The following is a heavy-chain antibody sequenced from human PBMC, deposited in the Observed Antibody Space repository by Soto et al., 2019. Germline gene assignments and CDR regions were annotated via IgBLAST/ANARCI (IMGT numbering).Heavy chain of an antibody. CDR2: ISSSSSYI. CDR3: ARDKETRLRYFDWLLCPDY. J-gene: IGHJ4*02. D-gene: IGHD3-9*01. CDR1: GFTFSSYS. V-gene: IGHV3-21*01. Sequence: PGGSLRLSCAASGFTFSSYSMNWVRQAPGKGLEWVSSISSSSSYIYYADSVKGRFTISRDNAKNSLYLQMNSLRAEDTAVYYWARDKETRLRYFDWLLCPDYWGQGTLVTVSS.